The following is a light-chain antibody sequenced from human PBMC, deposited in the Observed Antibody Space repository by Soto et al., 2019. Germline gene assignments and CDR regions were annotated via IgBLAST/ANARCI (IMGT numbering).Light chain of an antibody. J-gene: IGKJ5*01. Sequence: IPMTQSPSSVSASVGDRVTITCRASQGISSWLAWYQQKPGKAPKLLIYKASSLESGVPSRFSGSGSGTEFTLTISNLQSEDFAVYFCQQYHNWPPITFGQGTRLENK. CDR2: KAS. CDR1: QGISSW. V-gene: IGKV1-5*03. CDR3: QQYHNWPPIT.